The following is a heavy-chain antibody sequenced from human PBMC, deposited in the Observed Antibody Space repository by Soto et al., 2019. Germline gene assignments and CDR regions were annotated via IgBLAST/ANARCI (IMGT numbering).Heavy chain of an antibody. V-gene: IGHV4-34*01. Sequence: QVQLQPWGAGLLKPSETLSLACAVYGGSFSGPNWSWIRQPPGKGLEWIGEINHSGSTNYNPSRKSRVTISIAMSKNQYSLKVSSVTAAYTAVYYCARGWGFGFDPCGQGILVTVSS. CDR3: ARGWGFGFDP. CDR1: GGSFSGPN. D-gene: IGHD3-10*01. CDR2: INHSGST. J-gene: IGHJ5*02.